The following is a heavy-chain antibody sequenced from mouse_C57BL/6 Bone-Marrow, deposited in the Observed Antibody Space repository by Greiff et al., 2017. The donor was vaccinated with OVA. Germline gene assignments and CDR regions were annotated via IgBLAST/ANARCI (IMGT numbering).Heavy chain of an antibody. CDR1: GFNIKNTY. Sequence: VQLQQSVAELVRPGASVKLSCTASGFNIKNTYMHWVKQRPEQGLEWIGRIDPANDNTKYAPKVQGKATMTADTSSNTAYLQLSSLSSEDTAVYCCARGNFGSSFYAMDYWGQGTSVTVPS. D-gene: IGHD1-1*01. CDR3: ARGNFGSSFYAMDY. CDR2: IDPANDNT. J-gene: IGHJ4*01. V-gene: IGHV14-3*01.